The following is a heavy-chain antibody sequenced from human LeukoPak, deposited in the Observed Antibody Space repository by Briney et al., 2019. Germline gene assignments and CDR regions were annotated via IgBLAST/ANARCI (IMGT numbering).Heavy chain of an antibody. Sequence: PGGSLRLSCAGSGFSFSSYWMGWVRQTPGKGLEYVANIIQDGGETHYVDSVKGRFTISRDNAKKQLYLQMNRLRGEDTAVYYCVRALGDDSFGRDYAGNDFWGQGTLVIVSS. D-gene: IGHD2-21*01. CDR3: VRALGDDSFGRDYAGNDF. V-gene: IGHV3-7*01. CDR2: IIQDGGET. J-gene: IGHJ4*02. CDR1: GFSFSSYW.